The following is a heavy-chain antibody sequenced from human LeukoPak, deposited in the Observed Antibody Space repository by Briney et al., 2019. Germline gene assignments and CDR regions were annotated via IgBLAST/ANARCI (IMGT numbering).Heavy chain of an antibody. CDR1: GFTFSNYG. Sequence: GGSLRFSCAASGFTFSNYGMNWVRQAPGKGLEWVSYISTGGSAIHYADSVKGRFTISRDNAKNSLYLQMNSLRAEDTALYYCARNWEFDYWGQGTLVTVSS. CDR2: ISTGGSAI. CDR3: ARNWEFDY. V-gene: IGHV3-48*03. D-gene: IGHD7-27*01. J-gene: IGHJ4*02.